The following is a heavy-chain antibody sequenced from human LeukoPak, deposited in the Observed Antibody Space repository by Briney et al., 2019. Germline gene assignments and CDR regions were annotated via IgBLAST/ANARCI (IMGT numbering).Heavy chain of an antibody. CDR1: GFTFSSYA. J-gene: IGHJ6*03. CDR2: ISGSGGST. D-gene: IGHD2-15*01. V-gene: IGHV3-23*01. CDR3: MRWSHDSGYYYMDV. Sequence: AGGSLRLSCAASGFTFSSYAMSWVRQAPGKGLEWVSAISGSGGSTYYADSVKGRFTISRDNSKNTLYLQMNSLRAEDTAVYYCMRWSHDSGYYYMDVWGKGTTVTVSS.